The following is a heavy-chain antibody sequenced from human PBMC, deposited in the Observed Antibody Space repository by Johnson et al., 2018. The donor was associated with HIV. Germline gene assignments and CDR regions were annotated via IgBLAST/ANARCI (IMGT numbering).Heavy chain of an antibody. CDR2: IWYDGSNK. D-gene: IGHD3-22*01. CDR1: GFTFSSYG. Sequence: QVQLVESGGGVVQPGRSLRLSCAASGFTFSSYGMHWVRQAPGKGLEWVALIWYDGSNKYYADSVKGRFTISRDNAKNSLYLQMNGLRDEDTAVYYCARVIDQYFDSILDDVFDIWGQGTMVTVSS. V-gene: IGHV3-33*01. CDR3: ARVIDQYFDSILDDVFDI. J-gene: IGHJ3*02.